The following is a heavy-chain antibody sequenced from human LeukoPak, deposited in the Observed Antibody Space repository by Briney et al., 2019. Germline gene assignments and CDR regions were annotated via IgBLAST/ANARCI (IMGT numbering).Heavy chain of an antibody. CDR1: GFTFSTYT. J-gene: IGHJ4*02. CDR3: ARRVASSSPMDY. CDR2: IWYDGSNK. V-gene: IGHV3-33*08. D-gene: IGHD6-6*01. Sequence: PGGSLRLSCVASGFTFSTYTIKSVRQAPRERLVWGAGIWYDGSNKYYADSVRGRFTISRDNSKNTLYLQMNSLRAEDTAVYYCARRVASSSPMDYWGQGTLVTVSS.